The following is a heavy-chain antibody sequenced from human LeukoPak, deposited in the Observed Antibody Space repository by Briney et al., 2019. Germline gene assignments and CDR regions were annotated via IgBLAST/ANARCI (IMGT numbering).Heavy chain of an antibody. Sequence: MPSETLSLTCAVYGGSFSGYYWSWIRQPPGKGLEWLGEINHSGSTNYNPSLKSRVTISVDTSKNQFSLKLSSVTAADTAVYYCARGIAARHYYYYYMDVWGKGTTVTVSS. CDR2: INHSGST. CDR3: ARGIAARHYYYYYMDV. V-gene: IGHV4-34*01. J-gene: IGHJ6*03. D-gene: IGHD6-6*01. CDR1: GGSFSGYY.